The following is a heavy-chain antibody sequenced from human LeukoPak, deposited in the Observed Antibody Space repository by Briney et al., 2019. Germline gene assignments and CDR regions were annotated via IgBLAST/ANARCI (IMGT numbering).Heavy chain of an antibody. J-gene: IGHJ4*02. V-gene: IGHV4-31*03. D-gene: IGHD1-14*01. Sequence: SETLSLTCTVSGGSISSGGYYWSWIRQHPGKGLEWIGYIYYSGSTYYNPSLKSRVTISVDTSKNQFSLKLSSVTAADTAVYYCARVIRNRLRFDYWGQGTLVTVSS. CDR1: GGSISSGGYY. CDR2: IYYSGST. CDR3: ARVIRNRLRFDY.